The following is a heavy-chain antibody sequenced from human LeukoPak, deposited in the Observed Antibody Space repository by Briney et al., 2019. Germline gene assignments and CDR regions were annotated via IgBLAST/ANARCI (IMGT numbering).Heavy chain of an antibody. Sequence: SETLSLTCTVSGGSISSGGYYWRWIRQHPGRGLEWIVYIYYSGSTYYNPSLKSRVTISVDTSKNQFSLKLSSVTAADTAVYYCARDRSGYQLLTIYPPYYGMDVWGKGTTVTVSS. CDR1: GGSISSGGYY. CDR2: IYYSGST. CDR3: ARDRSGYQLLTIYPPYYGMDV. D-gene: IGHD2-2*01. J-gene: IGHJ6*04. V-gene: IGHV4-31*03.